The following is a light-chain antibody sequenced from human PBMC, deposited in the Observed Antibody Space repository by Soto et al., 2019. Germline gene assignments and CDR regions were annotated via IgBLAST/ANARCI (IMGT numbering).Light chain of an antibody. J-gene: IGKJ1*01. V-gene: IGKV3-20*01. Sequence: ETVLTQSPGTLSLSPGERATLFCRASQSVSNNYLAWYQQKPGQAPRLLIYGASSRATGIPDRFSGSGSGTGLSLTISRRGPEDAEVYYCQRHGTSPPSRTFGQGTKVEIK. CDR3: QRHGTSPPSRT. CDR2: GAS. CDR1: QSVSNNY.